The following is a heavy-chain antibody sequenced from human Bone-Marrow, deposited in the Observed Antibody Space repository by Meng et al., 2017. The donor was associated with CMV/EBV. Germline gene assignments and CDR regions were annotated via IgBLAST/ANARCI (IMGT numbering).Heavy chain of an antibody. CDR2: INGHNGNT. CDR1: GYTFTSSG. V-gene: IGHV1-18*01. CDR3: ARDLRCDITSWCFDY. J-gene: IGHJ4*02. D-gene: IGHD2-8*02. Sequence: ALVKVSCKASGYTFTSSGISWVRQAPGQGPEWMGWINGHNGNTNYAQKFQGRVTMTADTSTSTAYLDLRNLNSDDTAVYYCARDLRCDITSWCFDYWGQGTLVTGSS.